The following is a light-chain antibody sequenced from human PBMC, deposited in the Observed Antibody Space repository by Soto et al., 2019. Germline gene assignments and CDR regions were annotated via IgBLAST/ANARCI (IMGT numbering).Light chain of an antibody. V-gene: IGLV4-60*02. CDR3: ETWDTNVVV. CDR1: SGHSTYI. Sequence: QSVLTQSSSASASLGSSVKLTCTLSSGHSTYIIAWHQQQPGKAPPDLMKLEGSGSYNKGSGIPDRFSGYSAGADRYLTISNLQFEDEADYYCETWDTNVVVFGGGTKVTVL. CDR2: LEGSGSY. J-gene: IGLJ2*01.